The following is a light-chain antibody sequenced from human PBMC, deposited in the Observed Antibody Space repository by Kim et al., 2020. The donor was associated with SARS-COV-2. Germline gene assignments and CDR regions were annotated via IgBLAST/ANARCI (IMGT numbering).Light chain of an antibody. V-gene: IGKV1-16*01. CDR3: QQYYSHPRT. J-gene: IGKJ1*01. Sequence: DIQMTQSPSSLSASVGDRVTITCRASQGISHDLAWFQQKPGKAPKSLIYAISNLQSGVPSRFRGSGAGTEFSLTISSLQPEDFAIYYCQQYYSHPRTFGQGTKVEIK. CDR2: AIS. CDR1: QGISHD.